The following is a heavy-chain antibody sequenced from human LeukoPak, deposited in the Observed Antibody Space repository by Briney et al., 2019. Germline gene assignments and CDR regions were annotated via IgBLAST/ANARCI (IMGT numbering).Heavy chain of an antibody. V-gene: IGHV3-23*01. D-gene: IGHD1-26*01. Sequence: PGGSLRLSCAASGFTFSSYAMSWVRQAPGKGLEWVSAISGSGGSTYYADSVKGRFTISRDNSRFTVHLQMNSLRGEGTAVYYCVKERPGKAYADFWGQGTLVTVSS. CDR3: VKERPGKAYADF. CDR2: ISGSGGST. J-gene: IGHJ4*02. CDR1: GFTFSSYA.